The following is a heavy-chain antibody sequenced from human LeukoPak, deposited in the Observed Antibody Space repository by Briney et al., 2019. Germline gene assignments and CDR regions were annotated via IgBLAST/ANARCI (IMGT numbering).Heavy chain of an antibody. Sequence: GGSLRLSCAASGFSFDNYAMHWVRQVPGKGLEWVAGITWNSGRTGYADSVKGRFALSRDSAKNSLYLQMNSLRAEDTALSYCAKGWGPETTVYFDFWGQGTLVTVSS. CDR1: GFSFDNYA. CDR2: ITWNSGRT. CDR3: AKGWGPETTVYFDF. D-gene: IGHD1-7*01. J-gene: IGHJ4*02. V-gene: IGHV3-9*01.